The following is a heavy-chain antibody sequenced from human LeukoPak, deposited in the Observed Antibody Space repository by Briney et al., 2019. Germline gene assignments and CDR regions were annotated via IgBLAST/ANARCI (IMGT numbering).Heavy chain of an antibody. V-gene: IGHV1-69*01. Sequence: ASVKVSSKASGGTFSSYAISWVRQAPGQGLEWMGGIIPIFGTANYAQKFQGRVTITADESTSTAYMELSSLRSEDTAVYYCARGGTQQPYYYYYYMDVWGKGTTVTVSS. J-gene: IGHJ6*03. D-gene: IGHD6-13*01. CDR1: GGTFSSYA. CDR2: IIPIFGTA. CDR3: ARGGTQQPYYYYYYMDV.